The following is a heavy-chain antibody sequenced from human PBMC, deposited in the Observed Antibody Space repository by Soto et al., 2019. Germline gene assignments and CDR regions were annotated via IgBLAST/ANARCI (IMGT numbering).Heavy chain of an antibody. D-gene: IGHD3-22*01. Sequence: QVQLVQSGAEVKKPGSSVKVSCKASGGTFSSYAISWVRQAPGQGLEWMGGIIPIFGTANYAQKLQGRVTISADESTITAYMELSSLRSEDTAVYYCASGRGGMIVVGLDYWGQGTLVTVPS. CDR3: ASGRGGMIVVGLDY. J-gene: IGHJ4*02. V-gene: IGHV1-69*01. CDR2: IIPIFGTA. CDR1: GGTFSSYA.